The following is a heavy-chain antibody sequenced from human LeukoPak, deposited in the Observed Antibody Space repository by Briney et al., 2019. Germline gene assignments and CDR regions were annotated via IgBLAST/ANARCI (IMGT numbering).Heavy chain of an antibody. CDR1: GFPFSTYE. J-gene: IGHJ4*02. D-gene: IGHD3-3*01. CDR3: ARGLSGVGY. V-gene: IGHV3-48*04. Sequence: GSLRLSCAASGFPFSTYEMNWVRQAPGKGLEWVSYIRGDSSTIFYADSVKGRFTISRDNAKNSLYLQMNSLRAEDTAVYYCARGLSGVGYWGRGTLVTVSS. CDR2: IRGDSSTI.